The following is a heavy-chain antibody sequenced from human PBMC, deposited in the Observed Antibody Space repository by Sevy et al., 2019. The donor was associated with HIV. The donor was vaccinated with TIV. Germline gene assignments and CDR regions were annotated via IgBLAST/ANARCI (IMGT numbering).Heavy chain of an antibody. V-gene: IGHV1-24*01. J-gene: IGHJ4*02. Sequence: ASVKVSCKVSGYTLTELSMHWVRQAPGKGLEWMGGFDPEDGETIYAQKFQGRVTMTEDTSTDTAYMELSSLRSEDTAVYYCATDLCSSTSCYGYFDYWGLGTLVTVSS. CDR2: FDPEDGET. CDR3: ATDLCSSTSCYGYFDY. D-gene: IGHD2-2*01. CDR1: GYTLTELS.